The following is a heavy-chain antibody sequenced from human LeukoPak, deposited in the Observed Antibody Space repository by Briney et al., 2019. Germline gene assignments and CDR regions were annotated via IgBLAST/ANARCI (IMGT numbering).Heavy chain of an antibody. CDR3: ARSRDGCNYFDY. D-gene: IGHD5-24*01. V-gene: IGHV4-61*02. CDR2: IYTSGTT. CDR1: GGSISSGFYY. J-gene: IGHJ4*02. Sequence: PSETLSLTCTVSGGSISSGFYYWSWIRQPAGKGLEWIGRIYTSGTTNYNPSLKSRVTISVDTSKNQFSLKLSSLTAADTAVYYCARSRDGCNYFDYWGQGTLVTVSS.